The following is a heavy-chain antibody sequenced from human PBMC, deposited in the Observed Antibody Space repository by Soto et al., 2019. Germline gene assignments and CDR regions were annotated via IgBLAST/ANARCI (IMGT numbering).Heavy chain of an antibody. CDR1: GFTFDGYT. J-gene: IGHJ5*02. Sequence: GGSLRLSCAASGFTFDGYTMHWVRQVPGKGLEWVSGISRNSGTIYYADSVKGRFTISRDNAKNSLYLQMNSLRAEDTAVYYCAGERTYYDFWSGYSPNNWFDPWGQGTLVTVSS. D-gene: IGHD3-3*01. CDR3: AGERTYYDFWSGYSPNNWFDP. CDR2: ISRNSGTI. V-gene: IGHV3-48*04.